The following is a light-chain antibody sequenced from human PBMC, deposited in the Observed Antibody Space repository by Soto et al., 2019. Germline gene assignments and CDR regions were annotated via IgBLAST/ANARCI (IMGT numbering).Light chain of an antibody. Sequence: DFQMTQSPSSLSASVGDRVTITCRASQSISSYLHWYQQKPGKAPKLLISAASSLQSGVPSRFSGSGSGTDFALTISSLEPEDSATYFCQQSYSTPPYTFGQGTKLEIK. CDR1: QSISSY. J-gene: IGKJ2*01. CDR2: AAS. CDR3: QQSYSTPPYT. V-gene: IGKV1-39*01.